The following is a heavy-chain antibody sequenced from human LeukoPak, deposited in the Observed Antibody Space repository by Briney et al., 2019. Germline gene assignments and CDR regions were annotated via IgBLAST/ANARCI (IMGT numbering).Heavy chain of an antibody. D-gene: IGHD2-2*01. CDR2: INPSGGST. CDR1: GYTFTSYY. V-gene: IGHV1-46*01. CDR3: ASVGYCSSTSCYGGGHYMDV. J-gene: IGHJ6*03. Sequence: ASVKVSCKASGYTFTSYYMHWVRQAPGQGLEWMGIINPSGGSTSYAQKFQGRVTMTRDTSTSTVYMGLSSLRSEDTAVYYCASVGYCSSTSCYGGGHYMDVWGKGTTVTVSS.